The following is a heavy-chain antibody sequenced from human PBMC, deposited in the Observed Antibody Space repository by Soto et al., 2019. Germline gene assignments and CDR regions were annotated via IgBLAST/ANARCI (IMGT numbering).Heavy chain of an antibody. Sequence: PGGSLRLSCAASGFTFSSYGMHWVRQAPGKGLEWVAVIWYDGSNKYYADSVKGRFTISRDNSKNTLYLQMNSLRAEDTAVYYCARDSGYYGSGSYYLDYWGQGTLVTVS. CDR3: ARDSGYYGSGSYYLDY. D-gene: IGHD3-10*01. V-gene: IGHV3-33*01. J-gene: IGHJ4*02. CDR2: IWYDGSNK. CDR1: GFTFSSYG.